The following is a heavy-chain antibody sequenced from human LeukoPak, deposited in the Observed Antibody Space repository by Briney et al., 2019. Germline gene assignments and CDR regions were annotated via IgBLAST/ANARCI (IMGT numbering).Heavy chain of an antibody. Sequence: GGSRRLSCAASGFTFSSYAMSWVRQAPGKGLEWVSAISGSGGSTYYADSVKGRFTISRDNSKNTLYLQMNSLRAEDTAVYYCAKVSAMVDSLNFDYWGQGTLVTVSS. J-gene: IGHJ4*02. CDR1: GFTFSSYA. CDR2: ISGSGGST. CDR3: AKVSAMVDSLNFDY. D-gene: IGHD5-18*01. V-gene: IGHV3-23*01.